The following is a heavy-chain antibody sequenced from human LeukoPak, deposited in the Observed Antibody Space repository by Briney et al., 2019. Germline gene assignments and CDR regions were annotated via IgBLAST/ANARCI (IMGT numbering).Heavy chain of an antibody. D-gene: IGHD6-13*01. Sequence: GGSLRLSCAASGFTFDDYAIYWVRQGPGKGLEWVSLISGDGGSIYYTDSVKGRFTISRDNSKNSLYLQMNSLRTEDTALYYCAKEDYSSSWYALDYWGQGTLVTVSS. CDR3: AKEDYSSSWYALDY. CDR2: ISGDGGSI. J-gene: IGHJ4*02. CDR1: GFTFDDYA. V-gene: IGHV3-43*02.